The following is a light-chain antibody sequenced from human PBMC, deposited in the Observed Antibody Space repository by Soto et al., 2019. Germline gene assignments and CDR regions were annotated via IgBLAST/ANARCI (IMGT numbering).Light chain of an antibody. CDR1: QSFIND. V-gene: IGKV3-15*01. CDR3: QQYNNWPPST. Sequence: EVVLTQSPGTLSLSSGERATLSCRASQSFINDLACYHQKPGQAHRLLVYDKSSRAPGVPARFSGSGTGTDFTLTINSLQSEDFGVYYCQQYNNWPPSTFGQGTRLEI. CDR2: DKS. J-gene: IGKJ5*01.